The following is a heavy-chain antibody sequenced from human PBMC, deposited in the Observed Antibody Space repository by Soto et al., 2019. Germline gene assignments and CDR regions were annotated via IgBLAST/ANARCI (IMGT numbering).Heavy chain of an antibody. D-gene: IGHD3-3*01. CDR1: GGSLSGDY. Sequence: SETLSLTCAVYGGSLSGDYGSWIRQPPGKGLKWIGEINHSGSTNYNPSLKSRLIISVDTSRNQFSLRLTSVTAADTAVYYCARGLYDLRSGDRFDIWGQGTVVTVSS. CDR3: ARGLYDLRSGDRFDI. CDR2: INHSGST. J-gene: IGHJ3*02. V-gene: IGHV4-34*01.